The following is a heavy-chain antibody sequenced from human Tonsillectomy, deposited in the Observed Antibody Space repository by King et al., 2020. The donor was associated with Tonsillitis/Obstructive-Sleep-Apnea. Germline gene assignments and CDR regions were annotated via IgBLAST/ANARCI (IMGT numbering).Heavy chain of an antibody. J-gene: IGHJ6*02. CDR2: IGGSRGGT. CDR3: ATDHVGELLVYYYYNLDV. D-gene: IGHD3-10*01. V-gene: IGHV3-23*04. CDR1: GFTFSSGA. Sequence: VQLVESGGGLVQPGGSLRLSCAASGFTFSSGAMTWVRQAPGKGLEWVSSIGGSRGGTDYADSVKGRFTISRDDSKNTLHLQMDSLRGADTAVYYCATDHVGELLVYYYYNLDVWGHGTTVTVSS.